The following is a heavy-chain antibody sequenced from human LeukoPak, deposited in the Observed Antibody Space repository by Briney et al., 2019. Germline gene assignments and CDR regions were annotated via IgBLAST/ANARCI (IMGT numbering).Heavy chain of an antibody. J-gene: IGHJ5*02. Sequence: GGSLRLSCAASGFTFSSYAMSWVRQAPGKGLEWVSAISGSGDSTYYADSVKGRFTISRDNSKNTLYLQMNSLRTEDTAVYYCARGYYYGSGSPLDPWGQGTLVTVSS. CDR3: ARGYYYGSGSPLDP. CDR2: ISGSGDST. V-gene: IGHV3-23*01. D-gene: IGHD3-10*01. CDR1: GFTFSSYA.